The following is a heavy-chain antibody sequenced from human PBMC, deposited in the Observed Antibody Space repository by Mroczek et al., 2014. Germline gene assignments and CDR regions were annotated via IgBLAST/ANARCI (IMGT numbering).Heavy chain of an antibody. V-gene: IGHV4-39*01. CDR2: IYYSGST. D-gene: IGHD4-23*01. CDR3: ARHKLPHFDL. CDR1: GGSISSSSYY. J-gene: IGHJ2*01. Sequence: QVQLVESGPGLVKPSETLSLTCTVSGGSISSSSYYWGWIRQPPGKGLEWIGSIYYSGSTYYNPSLKSRVTISVDTSKNQFSLKLSSVTAADTAVYYCARHKLPHFDLWGRGTLVTVSS.